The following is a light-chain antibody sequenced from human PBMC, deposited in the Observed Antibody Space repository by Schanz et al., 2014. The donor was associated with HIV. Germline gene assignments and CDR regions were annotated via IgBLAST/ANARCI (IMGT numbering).Light chain of an antibody. CDR3: QQYSNWPPFT. Sequence: EIVMTQSPATLSVSPGERATLSCRASQSVNTKLAWYQQKSGQAPRLLIYGASTRATGIPVRFSGSGSGTEFTLTISSLQSEDFAVYYCQQYSNWPPFTLGQGTKLEIK. CDR2: GAS. CDR1: QSVNTK. J-gene: IGKJ2*01. V-gene: IGKV3-15*01.